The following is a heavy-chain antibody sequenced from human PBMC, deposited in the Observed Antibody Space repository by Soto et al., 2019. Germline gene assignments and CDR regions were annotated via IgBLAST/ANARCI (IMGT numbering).Heavy chain of an antibody. D-gene: IGHD2-2*01. CDR3: ASSHCSSTSCYLFPFDY. Sequence: QLQLQESGPGLVKPSETLSLTCIVSGGSISSSSYYWGWIRQPPGKGLEWIGSIYYSGSTYYNPSLKSRVTISVDTSKNQFSLKLSSVTAADTAVYYCASSHCSSTSCYLFPFDYWGQGTLVTVSS. V-gene: IGHV4-39*01. J-gene: IGHJ4*02. CDR1: GGSISSSSYY. CDR2: IYYSGST.